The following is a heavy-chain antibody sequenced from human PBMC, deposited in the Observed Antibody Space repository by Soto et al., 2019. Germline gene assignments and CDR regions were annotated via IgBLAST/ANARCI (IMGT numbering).Heavy chain of an antibody. V-gene: IGHV3-33*01. CDR1: GFTFSSYG. Sequence: QVQLVESGGGVVEPGRSLRLSCVASGFTFSSYGMHWVRQAPGKGLEWVAIIWYDGSNKYYADSVKGRFTISRDNSKSTLYLQMNSLRAEDTALYYCARDSYTRSLPRGDFDYWGQGTLVTVSS. J-gene: IGHJ4*02. CDR3: ARDSYTRSLPRGDFDY. CDR2: IWYDGSNK. D-gene: IGHD6-6*01.